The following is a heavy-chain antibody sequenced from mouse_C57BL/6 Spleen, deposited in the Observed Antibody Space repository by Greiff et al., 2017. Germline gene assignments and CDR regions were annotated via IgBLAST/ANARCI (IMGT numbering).Heavy chain of an antibody. D-gene: IGHD2-13*01. J-gene: IGHJ4*01. CDR1: GYTFTDYY. CDR3: ASGDGDYYAMDY. Sequence: EVQLQQSGPVLVKPGASVKMSCKASGYTFTDYYMNWVKQSHGKSLEWIGVINPYNGGTSYNQKFKGKATLTVDKSSSTAYMELNSLTSEDSAVYYCASGDGDYYAMDYWGQGTSVTVSS. V-gene: IGHV1-19*01. CDR2: INPYNGGT.